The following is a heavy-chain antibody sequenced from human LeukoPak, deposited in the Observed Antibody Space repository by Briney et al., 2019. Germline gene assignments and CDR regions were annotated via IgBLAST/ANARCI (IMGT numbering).Heavy chain of an antibody. V-gene: IGHV3-15*01. Sequence: GGSLRLSCAASGFTFSNAWMSWVRQAPGKGLEWVGRIKSKTDGGTTDYAAPVKGRFTISRDDSKNTLYLQMNSLKTEDTAVYYCTTVEGFGWELLQHYYYYMDVWGKGTTVTVSS. CDR1: GFTFSNAW. CDR3: TTVEGFGWELLQHYYYYMDV. J-gene: IGHJ6*03. CDR2: IKSKTDGGTT. D-gene: IGHD1-26*01.